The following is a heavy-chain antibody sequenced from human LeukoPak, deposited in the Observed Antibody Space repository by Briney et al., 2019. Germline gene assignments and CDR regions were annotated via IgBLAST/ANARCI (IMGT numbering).Heavy chain of an antibody. V-gene: IGHV1-2*02. D-gene: IGHD2-2*02. Sequence: ASVKVSCKASGYTFTSYGISWVRQAPGQGLEWMGWINPNSGGTNYAQNFQGRVTVTRDTSISTAYMEPSRLRSDDTAVYYCARVGYCSSTSCYTRGFTFDIWGQGTLVTISS. CDR1: GYTFTSYG. CDR2: INPNSGGT. J-gene: IGHJ3*02. CDR3: ARVGYCSSTSCYTRGFTFDI.